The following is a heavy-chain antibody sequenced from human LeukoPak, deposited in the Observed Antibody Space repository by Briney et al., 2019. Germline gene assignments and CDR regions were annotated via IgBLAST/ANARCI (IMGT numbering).Heavy chain of an antibody. Sequence: GESLKISCEGSGYEFTSYWIAWVRQMPGKGLEWMGITHPGDSDTRYSPSFQGQVTISADKSISTAYLQWSSLKASDTAMYYCARHLLVDIVATPTGFVDYWGQGTLVTVSS. D-gene: IGHD5-12*01. CDR3: ARHLLVDIVATPTGFVDY. CDR2: THPGDSDT. V-gene: IGHV5-51*01. J-gene: IGHJ4*02. CDR1: GYEFTSYW.